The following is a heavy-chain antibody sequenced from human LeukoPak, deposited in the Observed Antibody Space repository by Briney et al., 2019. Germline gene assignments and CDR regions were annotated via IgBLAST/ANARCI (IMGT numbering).Heavy chain of an antibody. V-gene: IGHV3-30-3*01. Sequence: PGRSLRLSCAASGFTFSSYAMHWVRQAPGKGLEWVAVISYDGSNKYYADSVKGRFTISRDNSKNTLYLQMNSLRAEDTAVYYCARERHQGYFDYWGQGTLVTVSS. CDR3: ARERHQGYFDY. D-gene: IGHD2-2*01. J-gene: IGHJ4*02. CDR2: ISYDGSNK. CDR1: GFTFSSYA.